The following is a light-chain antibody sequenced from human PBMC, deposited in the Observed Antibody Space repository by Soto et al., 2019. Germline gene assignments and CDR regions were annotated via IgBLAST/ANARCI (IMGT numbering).Light chain of an antibody. V-gene: IGKV3-11*01. J-gene: IGKJ3*01. CDR3: QQRSNWLFT. Sequence: EIVLTQSPATLSLPPGERATLSCRASQSVISYLAWYQQKPGQAPRLLIYDASNRATGIPARFSGSGSGTDYRLTIRSLEPEDFAVHCCQQRSNWLFTFGPGTKVDIK. CDR1: QSVISY. CDR2: DAS.